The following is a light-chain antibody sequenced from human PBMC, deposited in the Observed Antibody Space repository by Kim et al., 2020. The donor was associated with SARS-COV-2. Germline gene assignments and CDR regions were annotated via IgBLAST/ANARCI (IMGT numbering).Light chain of an antibody. CDR2: RNN. CDR3: AAWDDSLSGQV. Sequence: GEGVNILCSGGGTNGVSSYVYWYQQLPGTAPKLHIYRNNQRPSGVPDRFSGSKSGTSASLAISGLRSEDEADYYCAAWDDSLSGQVFGAGTKVTVL. CDR1: GTNGVSSY. V-gene: IGLV1-47*01. J-gene: IGLJ1*01.